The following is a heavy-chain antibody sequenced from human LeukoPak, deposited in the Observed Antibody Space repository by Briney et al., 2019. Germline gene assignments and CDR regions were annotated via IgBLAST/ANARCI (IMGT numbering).Heavy chain of an antibody. J-gene: IGHJ4*02. D-gene: IGHD2-2*01. CDR2: IYPGDSDT. CDR3: ARHDRGDCSSTSCYAEGFDY. CDR1: GYSFTSYW. V-gene: IGHV5-51*01. Sequence: GESLKTSCKGSGYSFTSYWIGWVRQMPGKGLEWMGIIYPGDSDTRYSPSFQGQVTISADKSISTAYLQWSSLKASDTAMYYCARHDRGDCSSTSCYAEGFDYWGQGTLVTVSS.